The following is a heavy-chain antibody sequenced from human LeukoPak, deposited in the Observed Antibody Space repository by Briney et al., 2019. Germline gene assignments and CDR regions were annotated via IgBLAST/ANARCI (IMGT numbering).Heavy chain of an antibody. CDR1: GYTFTSYG. J-gene: IGHJ6*03. Sequence: GASVKVSCKASGYTFTSYGISWVRQAPGQGLEWMGWISAYNGNTNYAQKLQGRVTMTTDTSTSTAYMELRSLRSDDTAVYYCARVQLSMGYYYYMDVWGKGTTVTVSS. V-gene: IGHV1-18*01. CDR3: ARVQLSMGYYYYMDV. D-gene: IGHD1-1*01. CDR2: ISAYNGNT.